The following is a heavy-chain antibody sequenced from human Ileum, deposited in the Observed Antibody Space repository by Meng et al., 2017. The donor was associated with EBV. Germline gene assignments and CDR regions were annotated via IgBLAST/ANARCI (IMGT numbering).Heavy chain of an antibody. V-gene: IGHV4-30-4*01. CDR2: IYNSGST. CDR1: GCSIRSSNYY. CDR3: ARGQKGYFDL. Sequence: RQSSSTALMTPPRHLYPPCNVSGCSIRSSNYYWSWIRHPPGKGLEWSGHIYNSGSTYYNPSLKSRITISVDTSKNQFSLKLSSVTAADTAVYYCARGQKGYFDLWGRGTLVTVSS. J-gene: IGHJ2*01.